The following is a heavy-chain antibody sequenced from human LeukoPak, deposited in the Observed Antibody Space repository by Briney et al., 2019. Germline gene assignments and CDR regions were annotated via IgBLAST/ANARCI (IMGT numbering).Heavy chain of an antibody. V-gene: IGHV4-61*01. D-gene: IGHD6-19*01. CDR1: GGSIGSGSYY. J-gene: IGHJ6*01. CDR3: ARGAGYYGVDV. CDR2: IHYSGST. Sequence: PSEALSLTCTVSGGSIGSGSYYWTWIQQPPGRGVEWVGYIHYSGSTNNSPSLKSRVTMSVDTSKNQFSLKMSCMTAADTAVYYCARGAGYYGVDVWGQRNTVTVSS.